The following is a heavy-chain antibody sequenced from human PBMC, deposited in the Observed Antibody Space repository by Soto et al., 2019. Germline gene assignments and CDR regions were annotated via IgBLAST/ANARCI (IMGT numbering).Heavy chain of an antibody. D-gene: IGHD3-10*01. Sequence: SETLSLTCTVSGGSISGYYWSWIRQPAGKGLEWIGRIYTSGSTNFNPSLKSRVTMSVDTSKNQFSLKLTSVTAADTAVYYCARYEFFGESAGWSDPSGQAILGTV. CDR2: IYTSGST. V-gene: IGHV4-4*07. CDR1: GGSISGYY. CDR3: ARYEFFGESAGWSDP. J-gene: IGHJ5*02.